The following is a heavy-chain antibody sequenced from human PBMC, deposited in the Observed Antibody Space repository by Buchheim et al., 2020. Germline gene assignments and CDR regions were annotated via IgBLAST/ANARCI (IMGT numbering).Heavy chain of an antibody. J-gene: IGHJ6*02. CDR1: GGSISSYY. CDR3: ARDVPPANYDFWSGSGGGV. CDR2: IYYSGST. D-gene: IGHD3-3*01. Sequence: QVQLQESGPGLVKPSETLSLTCTVSGGSISSYYWSWIRQPPGKGLEWLGYIYYSGSTNYNPSLKSRVTISVDTSKNQFSLKPSSVTAADTAVYYCARDVPPANYDFWSGSGGGVWGQGTT. V-gene: IGHV4-59*01.